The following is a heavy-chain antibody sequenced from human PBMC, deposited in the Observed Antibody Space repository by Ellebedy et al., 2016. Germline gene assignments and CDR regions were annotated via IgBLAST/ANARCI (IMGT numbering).Heavy chain of an antibody. J-gene: IGHJ4*02. V-gene: IGHV5-51*01. CDR1: GYNFARYW. CDR2: IYPGDSDI. D-gene: IGHD5-18*01. CDR3: ARRGKQLWFD. Sequence: GESLKISCEGSGYNFARYWIGWMRQRPGKGLEWMGIIYPGDSDIQYSPSFQGQVTISADKSISTAYLQWSSLKASDTAMYYCARRGKQLWFDWGQGTLVTVSS.